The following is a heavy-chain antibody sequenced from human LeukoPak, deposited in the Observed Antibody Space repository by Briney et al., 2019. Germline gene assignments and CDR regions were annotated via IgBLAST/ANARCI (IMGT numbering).Heavy chain of an antibody. D-gene: IGHD3-3*01. CDR1: GYSISSGYY. Sequence: SETLSLTCTVSGYSISSGYYWGWIRQPPGKGLEWIGSIYHSGSTNYNPSLKSRVTISVDTSKNQFSLKLSSVTAADTAVYYCARFGFLEWLSTKYDAFDIWGQGTMVTVSS. J-gene: IGHJ3*02. CDR3: ARFGFLEWLSTKYDAFDI. V-gene: IGHV4-38-2*02. CDR2: IYHSGST.